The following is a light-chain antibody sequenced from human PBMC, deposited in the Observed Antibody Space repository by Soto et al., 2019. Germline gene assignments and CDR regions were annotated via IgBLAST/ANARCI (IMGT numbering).Light chain of an antibody. CDR3: QSYTGAPWT. CDR1: QGISTY. Sequence: DIQMTQSPSSLSASVGDRVTITCRASQGISTYLVWYQQKPGTVPKLLIFAASTLQSGVTSRFSGIGSVTDFTFTISSLQPEDVATYYCQSYTGAPWTVGQGTKVEI. CDR2: AAS. V-gene: IGKV1-27*01. J-gene: IGKJ1*01.